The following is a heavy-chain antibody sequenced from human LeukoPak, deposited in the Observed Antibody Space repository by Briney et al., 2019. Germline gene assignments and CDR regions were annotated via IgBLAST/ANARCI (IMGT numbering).Heavy chain of an antibody. V-gene: IGHV3-66*01. Sequence: GGSLRLSCAASGFTVSSNYMSWVRQAPGKGLGWVSVIYSGGSTSYADSVKGRFTISRDNSKNTLYLQMNSLRAEDTAVYYCARYCSGGSCYDWGQGTLVTVSS. J-gene: IGHJ4*02. CDR2: IYSGGST. CDR1: GFTVSSNY. CDR3: ARYCSGGSCYD. D-gene: IGHD2-15*01.